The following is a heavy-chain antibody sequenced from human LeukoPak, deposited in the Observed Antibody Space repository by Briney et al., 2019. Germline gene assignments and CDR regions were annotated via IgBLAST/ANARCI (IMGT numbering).Heavy chain of an antibody. Sequence: GGSLRLSCAASGVTFSDAWMSWVRQAPGQGLEWVARIIRKADGGTTDYAAPVRGRFTISRDDSKNTLYLQMNSLKTEDTAVYYCTTDYYDSSGYYWDYWGQGTLVTVSS. CDR1: GVTFSDAW. J-gene: IGHJ4*02. CDR3: TTDYYDSSGYYWDY. D-gene: IGHD3-22*01. CDR2: IIRKADGGTT. V-gene: IGHV3-15*01.